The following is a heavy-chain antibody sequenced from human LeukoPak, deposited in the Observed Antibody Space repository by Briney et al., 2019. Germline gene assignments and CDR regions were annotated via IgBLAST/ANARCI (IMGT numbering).Heavy chain of an antibody. CDR1: GDTFVSYA. CDR3: ARDLFVGSHNGLGY. J-gene: IGHJ4*02. V-gene: IGHV1-69*06. CDR2: FIPILDTA. D-gene: IGHD1-14*01. Sequence: GASVKVSCKASGDTFVSYAISWVRQAPGQGLEWMGRFIPILDTATYAQNFQGRVTTSADKSTSTAYMELSSLRSDDTAVYYCARDLFVGSHNGLGYWGQGTLVTVSS.